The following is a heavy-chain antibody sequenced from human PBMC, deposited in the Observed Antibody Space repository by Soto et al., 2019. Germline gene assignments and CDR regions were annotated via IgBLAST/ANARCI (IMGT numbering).Heavy chain of an antibody. Sequence: QVQLQQWGAGLLKPSETLSLTCAVSGGSFSGYYWSWIRQPPGKGLEWIGEINHSGSTNYNPSLKNRVTIAVDTSKNQFSLKLSSVTAADTAVYYCARGDFWSGRDAFDICGQGTMVTVSS. CDR2: INHSGST. V-gene: IGHV4-34*01. CDR1: GGSFSGYY. D-gene: IGHD3-3*01. J-gene: IGHJ3*02. CDR3: ARGDFWSGRDAFDI.